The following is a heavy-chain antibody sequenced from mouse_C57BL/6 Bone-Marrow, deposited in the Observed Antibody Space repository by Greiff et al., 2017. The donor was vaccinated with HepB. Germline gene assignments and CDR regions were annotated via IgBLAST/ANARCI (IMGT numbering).Heavy chain of an antibody. V-gene: IGHV5-12*01. CDR3: ARMGSYYSNYGFAY. J-gene: IGHJ3*01. Sequence: EVKLMESGGGLVQPGGSLKLSCAASGFTFSDYYMYWVRQTPEKRLEWVAYISNGGGSTYYPDTVKGRFTISRDNAKNTLYLQMSRLKSEDTAMYYCARMGSYYSNYGFAYWGQGTLVTVAA. CDR1: GFTFSDYY. D-gene: IGHD2-5*01. CDR2: ISNGGGST.